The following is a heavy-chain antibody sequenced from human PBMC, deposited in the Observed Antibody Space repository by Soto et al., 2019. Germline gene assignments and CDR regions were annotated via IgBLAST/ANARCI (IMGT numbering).Heavy chain of an antibody. J-gene: IGHJ4*02. CDR1: GITVTNCF. CDR2: ISSAGGT. CDR3: ARDELGGAYDFWH. V-gene: IGHV3-66*01. D-gene: IGHD3-3*01. Sequence: EVQLVESGGGLVQPGGSLRLSCAAYGITVTNCFMTCVREAPGKGLEWVSVISSAGGTYYADSVKGRFTISRDNYRNTLYLQMNTLRAEDTAVYYCARDELGGAYDFWHGGQGTLVTVSS.